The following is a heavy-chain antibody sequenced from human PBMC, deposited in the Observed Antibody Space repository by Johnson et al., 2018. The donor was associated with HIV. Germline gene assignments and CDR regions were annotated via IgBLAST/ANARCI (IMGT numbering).Heavy chain of an antibody. V-gene: IGHV3-9*01. Sequence: VQLVESGGGSVQPGGSLRLSCAASGFTFSTYAMSWVRQAPGKGLEWVSGISWNSGSIGYADSVKGRFTISRDNAKNSLYLQMNSLRAEDTALYYCAKDIITMIVPSGGAFDIWGQGTMVTVSS. CDR2: ISWNSGSI. D-gene: IGHD3-22*01. J-gene: IGHJ3*02. CDR1: GFTFSTYA. CDR3: AKDIITMIVPSGGAFDI.